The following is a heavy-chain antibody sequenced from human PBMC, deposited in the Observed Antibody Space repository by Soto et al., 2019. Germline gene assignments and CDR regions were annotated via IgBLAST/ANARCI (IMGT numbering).Heavy chain of an antibody. CDR3: GRQIYDSSGYYYAY. D-gene: IGHD3-22*01. CDR1: GGSFSGYY. Sequence: SETLSLTCAVYGGSFSGYYWSWIRQPPGKGLEWIGDINHSGSTNYNPSLKSRVTISVDKSKSQLFLKLSSVTAPDTAVYYCGRQIYDSSGYYYAYWGQGTLVTVSS. V-gene: IGHV4-34*01. J-gene: IGHJ4*02. CDR2: INHSGST.